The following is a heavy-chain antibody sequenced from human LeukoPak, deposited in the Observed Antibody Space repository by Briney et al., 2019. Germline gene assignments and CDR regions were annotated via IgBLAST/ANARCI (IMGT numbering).Heavy chain of an antibody. Sequence: GGSLRLSCAASGFTFSSYWMSWVRQAPGKGLEWVANIKQDGREKDYVDSVKGRFTISRDNAKNSLYLQMNRLRAEDTAVFYCARATGRECSSTSCYYYYYYYYMDVWGKGTTVTVSS. CDR2: IKQDGREK. CDR1: GFTFSSYW. J-gene: IGHJ6*03. V-gene: IGHV3-7*01. D-gene: IGHD2-2*01. CDR3: ARATGRECSSTSCYYYYYYYYMDV.